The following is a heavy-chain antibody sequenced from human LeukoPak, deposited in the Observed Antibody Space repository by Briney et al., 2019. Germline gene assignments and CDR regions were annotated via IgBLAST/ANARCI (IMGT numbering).Heavy chain of an antibody. CDR2: IGNSGGST. CDR3: VPGSSAWRDLEY. CDR1: GFTFSSYT. Sequence: PGGSLRLSCSASGFTFSSYTMPWVRQAPGKGLEYVSVIGNSGGSTYYADSVKGRFTISRDNSKNTLYLQMSSVRVEDTAVYYCVPGSSAWRDLEYWGQGTLVTVSS. D-gene: IGHD6-19*01. V-gene: IGHV3-64D*06. J-gene: IGHJ4*02.